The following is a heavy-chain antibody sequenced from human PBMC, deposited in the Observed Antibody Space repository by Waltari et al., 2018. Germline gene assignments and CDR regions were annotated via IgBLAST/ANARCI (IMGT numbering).Heavy chain of an antibody. CDR1: GFTVSSNY. D-gene: IGHD3-10*01. CDR3: ARVLGGSGTNWYFDL. J-gene: IGHJ2*01. V-gene: IGHV3-53*02. Sequence: EVQLVETGGDLMQPGGSLRLSCAASGFTVSSNYMSWVRQAPGNGLERVSLIYSGGSTYYPDSVKGRFSISRDNSRNTLYLQMSGLRAEDTAVYYCARVLGGSGTNWYFDLWGRGTLVTVSS. CDR2: IYSGGST.